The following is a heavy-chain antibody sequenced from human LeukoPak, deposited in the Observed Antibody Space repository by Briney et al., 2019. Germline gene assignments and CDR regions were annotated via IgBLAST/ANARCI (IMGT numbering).Heavy chain of an antibody. CDR3: ARGGEEYQLLYNYYYYYMDV. V-gene: IGHV3-21*01. CDR2: ISSSSSYI. J-gene: IGHJ6*03. CDR1: GFTFSSYS. D-gene: IGHD2-2*02. Sequence: GGSLRLSCAASGFTFSSYSMNWVRQAPGKGLEWVSSISSSSSYIYYADSVKGRFTTSRDNAKNSLYLQMNSLRAEDTAVYYCARGGEEYQLLYNYYYYYMDVWGKGTTVTVSS.